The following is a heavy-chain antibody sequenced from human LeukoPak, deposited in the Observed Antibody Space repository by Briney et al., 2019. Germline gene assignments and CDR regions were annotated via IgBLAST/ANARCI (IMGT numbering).Heavy chain of an antibody. CDR2: INPNSGGT. J-gene: IGHJ1*01. D-gene: IGHD3-16*01. CDR1: GYTFTGYY. CDR3: ARPITGFTPGFQH. Sequence: ASVKVSCKASGYTFTGYYMHWVRQAPGQGLEWMGWINPNSGGTNYAQKFQGRVTMTRDTSISTACMELSRLRSDDTAVYYCARPITGFTPGFQHWGQGTLVTVSS. V-gene: IGHV1-2*02.